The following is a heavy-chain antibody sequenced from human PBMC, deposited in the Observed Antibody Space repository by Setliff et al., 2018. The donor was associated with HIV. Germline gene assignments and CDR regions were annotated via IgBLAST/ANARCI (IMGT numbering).Heavy chain of an antibody. V-gene: IGHV1-46*01. CDR3: ATGALLAVFDFDH. CDR2: INPSGGST. J-gene: IGHJ4*01. Sequence: ASVKVSCKASGYTFTIYYIHWVRQAPGQGLEWMGIINPSGGSTSYAQKFQGRVTMTRDTSTSTVYMELSSLRSEDTAVYYCATGALLAVFDFDHWGHGTQVTVSS. CDR1: GYTFTIYY. D-gene: IGHD3-10*01.